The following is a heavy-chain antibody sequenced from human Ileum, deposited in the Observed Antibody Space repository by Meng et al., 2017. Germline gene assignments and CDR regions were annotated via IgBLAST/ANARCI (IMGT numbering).Heavy chain of an antibody. CDR1: GGSFSGFY. J-gene: IGHJ1*01. D-gene: IGHD6-13*01. CDR3: ARPAGYSSDWYKYFQH. V-gene: IGHV4-34*02. Sequence: QVRLQQWGAGLLKPSETLSLTCAVYGGSFSGFYWSWVRQSPGKGLEWIAEINHNGSSNYNPSFQSRVTISVDRPRNQFSLKLSSVTAADTGVYYCARPAGYSSDWYKYFQHWGQGTLVTVSS. CDR2: INHNGSS.